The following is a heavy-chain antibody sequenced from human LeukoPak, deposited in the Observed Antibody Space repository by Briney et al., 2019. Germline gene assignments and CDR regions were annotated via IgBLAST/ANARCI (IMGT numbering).Heavy chain of an antibody. CDR2: IYHSGST. D-gene: IGHD3-16*01. CDR1: GYSISSGYY. CDR3: ARAPRGLGGMIEGAFDI. V-gene: IGHV4-38-2*02. J-gene: IGHJ3*02. Sequence: PSETLSLTCTVSGYSISSGYYWGWIRQPPGKGLEWIGSIYHSGSTYYNPSLKSRVTISVDTSKNQFSLKLSSVTAADTAVYYCARAPRGLGGMIEGAFDIWGQGTMVTVSS.